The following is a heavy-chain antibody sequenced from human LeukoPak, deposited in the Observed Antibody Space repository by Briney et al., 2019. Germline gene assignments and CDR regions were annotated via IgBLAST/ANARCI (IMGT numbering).Heavy chain of an antibody. J-gene: IGHJ4*02. D-gene: IGHD1-26*01. CDR2: INAGNGNT. V-gene: IGHV1-3*01. Sequence: ASVKVSCKASGYTFTSYAMHWVRQAPGQRLEWMGWINAGNGNTKYSQKFQGRVTITRDTSASTAYMELSSLRSEDTAVYYCARALSGSTGFDYWGQGTLVTVSS. CDR3: ARALSGSTGFDY. CDR1: GYTFTSYA.